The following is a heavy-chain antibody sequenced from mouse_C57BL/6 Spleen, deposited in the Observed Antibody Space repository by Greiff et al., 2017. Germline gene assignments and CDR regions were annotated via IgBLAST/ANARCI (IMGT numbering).Heavy chain of an antibody. V-gene: IGHV1-22*01. Sequence: EVKLEESGPELVKPGASVKMSCKASGYTFTDYNMHWVKQSHGKSLEWIGYINPNNGGTSYNQKFKGKATLTVNKSSSTAYMELRSLTSEDSAVYYCAREEGELGRKDYWGQGTTLTVSS. CDR3: AREEGELGRKDY. J-gene: IGHJ2*01. CDR1: GYTFTDYN. D-gene: IGHD4-1*01. CDR2: INPNNGGT.